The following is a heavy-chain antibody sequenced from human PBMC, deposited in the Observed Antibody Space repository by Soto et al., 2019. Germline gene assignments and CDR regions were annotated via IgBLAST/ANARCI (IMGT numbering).Heavy chain of an antibody. CDR1: GGSFSGYY. V-gene: IGHV4-34*01. J-gene: IGHJ5*02. CDR3: ARKEWLRRWFDT. CDR2: INHSGST. D-gene: IGHD3-3*01. Sequence: PSETLSLTCAVYGGSFSGYYWSWIRQPPGKGLEWIGEINHSGSTNYNPSLKSRVTISVDTSKNQFSLKLSSVTAADTAVYYCARKEWLRRWFDTWGQGTLVTVSS.